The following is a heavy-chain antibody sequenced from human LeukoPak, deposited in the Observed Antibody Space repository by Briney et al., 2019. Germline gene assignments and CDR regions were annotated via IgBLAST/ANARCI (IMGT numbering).Heavy chain of an antibody. J-gene: IGHJ3*02. CDR3: AGFNDAFDI. Sequence: PSETLSLTCTVSGGSISSYYWSWIRQPPGKGLEWIGYIYYSGSTNYNPSLKSRVTISVDTSKNQFSLKLSSVSAADTAVYYCAGFNDAFDIWGQGTMVTVSS. V-gene: IGHV4-59*01. CDR2: IYYSGST. CDR1: GGSISSYY. D-gene: IGHD3-10*01.